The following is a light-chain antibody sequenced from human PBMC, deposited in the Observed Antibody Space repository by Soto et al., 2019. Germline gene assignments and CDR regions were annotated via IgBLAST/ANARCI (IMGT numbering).Light chain of an antibody. V-gene: IGLV1-44*01. CDR3: AAWADSLNGEV. Sequence: QSVLTQPPSASGTHGQRVTISCSGSSSNIGSNSVNWYQQLPGTAPKLLMYSSNQRPSGVPDRFSGSKSGTSASLAISGLQSEDEADYYCAAWADSLNGEVFGGGTKVTVL. CDR2: SSN. J-gene: IGLJ2*01. CDR1: SSNIGSNS.